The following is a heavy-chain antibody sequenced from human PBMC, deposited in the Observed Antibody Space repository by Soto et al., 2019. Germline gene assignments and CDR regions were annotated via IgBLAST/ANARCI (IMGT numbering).Heavy chain of an antibody. CDR3: ARGVRGVIFRPSAFDI. D-gene: IGHD3-10*01. Sequence: PSETLSLTCTVSGDSVRNQYWSWIRRPPGRGLEWIGYIYRSGSTKYNPSLKSRLTISVDTSKNQFSLKLSSVTAVDTAVYYCARGVRGVIFRPSAFDIWAQGTMVTVSS. CDR1: GDSVRNQY. J-gene: IGHJ3*02. CDR2: IYRSGST. V-gene: IGHV4-4*09.